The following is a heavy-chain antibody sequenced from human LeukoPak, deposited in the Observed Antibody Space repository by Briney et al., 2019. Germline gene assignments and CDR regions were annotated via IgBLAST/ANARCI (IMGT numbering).Heavy chain of an antibody. Sequence: SATLSLTCAVYGGSFSGYYWSWIRQPPGKGLEWIGEINHSGSTNYNPPLKSRVTISVDTSKNQFSLKLSSVTAADTAVYYCARHRSITMIVVVPGWFDPWGQGTLVTVSS. CDR2: INHSGST. V-gene: IGHV4-34*01. CDR1: GGSFSGYY. J-gene: IGHJ5*02. D-gene: IGHD3-22*01. CDR3: ARHRSITMIVVVPGWFDP.